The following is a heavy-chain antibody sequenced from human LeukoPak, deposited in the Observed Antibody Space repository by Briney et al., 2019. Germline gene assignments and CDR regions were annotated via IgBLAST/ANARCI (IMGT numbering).Heavy chain of an antibody. J-gene: IGHJ5*02. CDR3: AREIGITISGFDP. D-gene: IGHD3-3*01. CDR1: GGSISNYY. Sequence: SETLSLTCTVSGGSISNYYWSWIRQSAGKGLGWIGRIYSTGSTNYNPSLKSRVTMSVDTSKNQFSLKLNSVTAADTAVYYCAREIGITISGFDPWGQGTLVTVSS. CDR2: IYSTGST. V-gene: IGHV4-4*07.